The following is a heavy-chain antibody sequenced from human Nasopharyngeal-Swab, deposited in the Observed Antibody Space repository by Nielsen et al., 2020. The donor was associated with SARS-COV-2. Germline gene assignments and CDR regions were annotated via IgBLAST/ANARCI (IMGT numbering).Heavy chain of an antibody. J-gene: IGHJ6*02. V-gene: IGHV1-46*01. CDR1: GYTFTSHY. Sequence: ASVKVSCKASGYTFTSHYMHWVRQAPGQGLEWMGIINPSGGGTTYAQKFQGRVTMTGDTSTSTVYMELSSLRSEDTAVYYCARSHYDFWSGYLEYYYGMDVWGQGTTVTVSS. CDR2: INPSGGGT. D-gene: IGHD3-3*01. CDR3: ARSHYDFWSGYLEYYYGMDV.